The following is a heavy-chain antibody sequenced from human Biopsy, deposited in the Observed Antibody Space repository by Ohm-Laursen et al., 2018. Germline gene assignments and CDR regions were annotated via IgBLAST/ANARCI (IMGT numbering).Heavy chain of an antibody. CDR2: LYWDDAK. J-gene: IGHJ6*02. CDR3: ARIPILVVPAAIVYRHRRHLQGLDV. D-gene: IGHD2-2*02. V-gene: IGHV2-70*16. CDR1: GFSLNTRGMS. Sequence: TQTLTLTSTLSGFSLNTRGMSVPWIPQPPGKALEWLARLYWDDAKLYNRSLKNRLTIYKDTSENHVVLILSDVDPVDTATYYCARIPILVVPAAIVYRHRRHLQGLDVWGQGTTVIVSS.